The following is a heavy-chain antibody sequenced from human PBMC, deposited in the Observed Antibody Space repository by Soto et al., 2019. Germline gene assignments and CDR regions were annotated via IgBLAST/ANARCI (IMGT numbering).Heavy chain of an antibody. Sequence: GASVKVSCKASGGTFSSYAISWVRQAPGQGLEWMGGIIPIFGTANYAQKFQGRVTITADKSTSTAYMELSSLRSEDTAVYYCASNGGYSYGYLPQRYYYYGMDVWGQGTTVTVSS. V-gene: IGHV1-69*06. J-gene: IGHJ6*02. CDR2: IIPIFGTA. CDR3: ASNGGYSYGYLPQRYYYYGMDV. D-gene: IGHD5-18*01. CDR1: GGTFSSYA.